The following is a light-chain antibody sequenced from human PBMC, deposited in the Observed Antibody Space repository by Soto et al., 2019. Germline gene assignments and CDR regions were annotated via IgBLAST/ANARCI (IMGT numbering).Light chain of an antibody. V-gene: IGKV3-20*01. CDR2: GAS. J-gene: IGKJ5*01. Sequence: EVVLTQSPGTLSLSPGERATLSCRASQSIGSSYLAWYQQKPGQAPRLLIYGASSRATGIPDRFSGGGSGTDFSLTISRLDAEDFVVYCCQQYGSPPITFGQGTRLEIK. CDR3: QQYGSPPIT. CDR1: QSIGSSY.